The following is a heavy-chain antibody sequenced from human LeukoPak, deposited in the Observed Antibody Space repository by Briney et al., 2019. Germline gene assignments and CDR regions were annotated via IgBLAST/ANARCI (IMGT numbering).Heavy chain of an antibody. CDR3: ARTYNPDY. J-gene: IGHJ4*02. D-gene: IGHD1-14*01. CDR1: GFTFSSTG. CDR2: IRYDGNNK. Sequence: GGSLRLSCTASGFTFSSTGMHWVRQAPGKGLEWVSYIRYDGNNKYYGDSVKGRLTVSRDNSKNALYLQMNSLRVEDTAVYYCARTYNPDYWGQGTLVTVSS. V-gene: IGHV3-30*02.